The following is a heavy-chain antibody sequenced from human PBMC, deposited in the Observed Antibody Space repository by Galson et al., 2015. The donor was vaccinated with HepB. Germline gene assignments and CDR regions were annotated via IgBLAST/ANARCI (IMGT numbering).Heavy chain of an antibody. CDR3: ATDTSGWNSLDN. V-gene: IGHV3-30*04. J-gene: IGHJ4*02. Sequence: SLRLSCAASGLTFSSYAMHWVRQAPGKGLEWVAVISYDGRNKNYADSVKGRFTISRDNSKNTMYLQMNSLRAEDTAVYFCATDTSGWNSLDNWGQGTLVTVSS. CDR1: GLTFSSYA. D-gene: IGHD6-19*01. CDR2: ISYDGRNK.